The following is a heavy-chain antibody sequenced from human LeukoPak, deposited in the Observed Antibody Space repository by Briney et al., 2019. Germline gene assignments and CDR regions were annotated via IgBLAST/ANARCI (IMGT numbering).Heavy chain of an antibody. Sequence: GGSLRLSCTASGFTFTNALMSWVRQAPGKGLDWVGRIKSKTDGGTTDYAAPVKGRFTISRDDSNNTLYLQMNSLKTEDTAVYYCTTVDTSVIVISGDYWGQGALVSVSS. V-gene: IGHV3-15*01. J-gene: IGHJ4*02. CDR1: GFTFTNAL. D-gene: IGHD3-16*02. CDR2: IKSKTDGGTT. CDR3: TTVDTSVIVISGDY.